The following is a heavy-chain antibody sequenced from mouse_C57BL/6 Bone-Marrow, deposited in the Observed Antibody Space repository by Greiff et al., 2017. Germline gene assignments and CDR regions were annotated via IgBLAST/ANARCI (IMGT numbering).Heavy chain of an antibody. CDR1: GFTFSSYG. CDR2: IGSGGSYT. CDR3: ARHAEYYSNVDYYAMDY. D-gene: IGHD2-5*01. V-gene: IGHV5-6*01. J-gene: IGHJ4*01. Sequence: EVNVVESGGDLVKPGGSLKLSCAASGFTFSSYGMPWVRQTPDKRLEWVATIGSGGSYTYYPDSVKGLFTISRDNATNTLYLQMSSLKSEDTAMFYCARHAEYYSNVDYYAMDYWGQGTSLTVSS.